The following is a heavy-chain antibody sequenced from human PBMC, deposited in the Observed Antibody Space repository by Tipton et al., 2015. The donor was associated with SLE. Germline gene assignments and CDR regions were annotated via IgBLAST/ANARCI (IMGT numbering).Heavy chain of an antibody. V-gene: IGHV4-59*01. CDR2: VCDNGGT. Sequence: LRLSCTVSGGSISSYYWSWIRQTPGRGLEWLGYVCDNGGTNYNPSLHGRVFMSIDTSKKQFSVNLRSVTAADTAVYYCARRAAGVDLWGQGTLVTVSS. CDR3: ARRAAGVDL. D-gene: IGHD3-10*01. CDR1: GGSISSYY. J-gene: IGHJ5*02.